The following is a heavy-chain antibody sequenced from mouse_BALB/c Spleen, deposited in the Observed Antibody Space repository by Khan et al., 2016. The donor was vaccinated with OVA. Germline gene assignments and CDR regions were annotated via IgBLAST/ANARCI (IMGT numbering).Heavy chain of an antibody. J-gene: IGHJ3*01. Sequence: QVQLQQSGPELKKPGETVKISCKASGYTFTNYGMNWVKQAPGKGLKWMGWINTYTGEPTYADDFKGRFAFSLETSASTAYLQINNLKNDDTATYFCARDDCYAYWGQGTLVTVSA. D-gene: IGHD1-1*01. V-gene: IGHV9-3-1*01. CDR2: INTYTGEP. CDR3: ARDDCYAY. CDR1: GYTFTNYG.